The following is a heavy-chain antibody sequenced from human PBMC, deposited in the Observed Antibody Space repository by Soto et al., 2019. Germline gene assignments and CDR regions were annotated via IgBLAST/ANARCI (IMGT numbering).Heavy chain of an antibody. CDR2: IIPIFGTA. Sequence: QVQLVQSGAEVKKPGTSMKVSCKASGGTFSSYAISWVRQAPGQGLEWMGGIIPIFGTANYAQKFQGRVTITADESTSTAYMELSSLRSEDTAVYYCARGATGYDNYYYYYGMDVWGQGTTVTVSS. CDR1: GGTFSSYA. J-gene: IGHJ6*02. V-gene: IGHV1-69*01. D-gene: IGHD5-12*01. CDR3: ARGATGYDNYYYYYGMDV.